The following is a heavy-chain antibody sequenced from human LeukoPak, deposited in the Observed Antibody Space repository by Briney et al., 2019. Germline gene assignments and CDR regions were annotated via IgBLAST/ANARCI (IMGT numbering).Heavy chain of an antibody. CDR1: GFTFGDYA. CDR3: TRVSYDNSGYVDY. CDR2: IRSKAYGGTT. Sequence: GGSLRLSCTASGFTFGDYAMSWFRQAPGKGLEWVGFIRSKAYGGTTEYAASVKGRFTISRDDSKSIAYLQMNSLKTEDTAVYYCTRVSYDNSGYVDYWGQGTLVTVSS. J-gene: IGHJ4*02. D-gene: IGHD3-22*01. V-gene: IGHV3-49*03.